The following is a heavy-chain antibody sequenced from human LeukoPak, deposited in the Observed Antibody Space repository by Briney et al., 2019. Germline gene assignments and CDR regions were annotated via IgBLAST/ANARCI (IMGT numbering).Heavy chain of an antibody. V-gene: IGHV1-8*03. CDR3: ARDWWNYDFWSGRQNWFDP. Sequence: ASVKVSCKASGYTFTSYDINWVRQATGQGLEWMGWMNPNSGNTGYAQKFQVRVTITRNTSISTAYMELSSLRSEDTAVYYCARDWWNYDFWSGRQNWFDPWGQGTLVTVSS. J-gene: IGHJ5*02. D-gene: IGHD3-3*01. CDR1: GYTFTSYD. CDR2: MNPNSGNT.